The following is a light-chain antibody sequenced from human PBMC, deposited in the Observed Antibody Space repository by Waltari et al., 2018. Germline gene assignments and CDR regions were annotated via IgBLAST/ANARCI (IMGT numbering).Light chain of an antibody. J-gene: IGLJ2*01. CDR2: ENN. Sequence: QSVLAQPPSVSAAPGQRVPISCSGSSSNIGSDYVYWYQQFPGTAPKLLIQENNERPSGIPDRFSGSKSGTSATLDITGLQTGDEAVYYCATWDSSLSAGVFGGGTKLTVL. V-gene: IGLV1-51*02. CDR3: ATWDSSLSAGV. CDR1: SSNIGSDY.